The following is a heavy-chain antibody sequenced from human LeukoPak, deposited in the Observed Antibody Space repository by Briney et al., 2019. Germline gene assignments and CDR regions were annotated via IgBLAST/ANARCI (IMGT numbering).Heavy chain of an antibody. V-gene: IGHV1-2*02. Sequence: ASVKVSCKASGYTFTGYYLHWVRQAPGQGLEWMGYIYPKSGGTYYAQNFQDRVTMTMDTSISTVYMELSRLRSDDTAVYYCARDEAAPRTNALDIWGQGTKVTVSS. CDR3: ARDEAAPRTNALDI. CDR1: GYTFTGYY. D-gene: IGHD2-15*01. J-gene: IGHJ3*02. CDR2: IYPKSGGT.